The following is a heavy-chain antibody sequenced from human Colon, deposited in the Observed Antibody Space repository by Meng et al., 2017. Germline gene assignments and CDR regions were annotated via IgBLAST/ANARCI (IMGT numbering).Heavy chain of an antibody. V-gene: IGHV4-39*07. CDR2: IYYSGST. Sequence: LQRLWSRPRLCKPSYTLSLTCTVSGGSSSSSSYYWGWIRQPPGKGLEWIGSIYYSGSTYYNPSLKSRVTISVDTSKNQFSLKLSSVTAADTAVYYCARVAPLLWFGELSPSWFNPWGQGTLVTVSS. CDR1: GGSSSSSSYY. D-gene: IGHD3-10*01. J-gene: IGHJ5*02. CDR3: ARVAPLLWFGELSPSWFNP.